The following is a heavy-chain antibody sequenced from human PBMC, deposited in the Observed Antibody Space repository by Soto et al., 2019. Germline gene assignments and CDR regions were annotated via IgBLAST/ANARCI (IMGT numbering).Heavy chain of an antibody. J-gene: IGHJ4*02. Sequence: ASVKVSCKASGYTFTSYYMHWVRQAPGQGLEWMGIINPSGGSTSYAQKFQGRVTMTRDTSTSTVYMELSSLRSEDTAVYYCARVFGSRDGYSPFDYWGQGTLVTVSS. CDR2: INPSGGST. CDR1: GYTFTSYY. V-gene: IGHV1-46*01. D-gene: IGHD3-3*01. CDR3: ARVFGSRDGYSPFDY.